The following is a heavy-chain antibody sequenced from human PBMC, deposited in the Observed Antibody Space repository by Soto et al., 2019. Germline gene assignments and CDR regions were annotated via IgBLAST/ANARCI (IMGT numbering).Heavy chain of an antibody. CDR2: ISSSGSTA. D-gene: IGHD3-10*01. CDR1: GFTFSRFE. CDR3: TRAAWFPYVSFY. V-gene: IGHV3-48*03. Sequence: EVQLVESGGGLVQPGGSLRLSCAASGFTFSRFELHWVRQAPGKGLEWISYISSSGSTAYYASSVEGRFTISGDNANNSVSLQMDSLRVEDTALYYCTRAAWFPYVSFYWGQGALVTVPS. J-gene: IGHJ4*02.